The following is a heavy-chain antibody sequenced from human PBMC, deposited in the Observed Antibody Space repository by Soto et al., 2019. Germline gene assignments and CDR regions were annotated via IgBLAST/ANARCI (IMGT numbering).Heavy chain of an antibody. D-gene: IGHD1-26*01. J-gene: IGHJ4*02. Sequence: EGSLRLSCAASGFTFSSYGMHWVRQAPGKGLEWVAVISYDGSNKYYADSVKGRFTISRDNSKNTLYLQMNSLRAEDTAVYYCAKDRGSYYEGAFDYWGQGTLVTVYS. CDR1: GFTFSSYG. CDR3: AKDRGSYYEGAFDY. CDR2: ISYDGSNK. V-gene: IGHV3-30*18.